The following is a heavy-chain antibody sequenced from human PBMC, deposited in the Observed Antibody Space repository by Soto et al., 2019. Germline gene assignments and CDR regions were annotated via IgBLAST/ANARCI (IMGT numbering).Heavy chain of an antibody. J-gene: IGHJ4*02. D-gene: IGHD6-19*01. CDR3: ARDGITLAGSFDY. CDR2: INAGNGNT. CDR1: GYTFTSYA. V-gene: IGHV1-3*01. Sequence: ASVKVSCKASGYTFTSYAMHWVRQAPGQRLEWMGWINAGNGNTKYSQKFQGRVTITRDTSTSTAYMELSSLRSDDTAVYYCARDGITLAGSFDYWGQGTLVTVSS.